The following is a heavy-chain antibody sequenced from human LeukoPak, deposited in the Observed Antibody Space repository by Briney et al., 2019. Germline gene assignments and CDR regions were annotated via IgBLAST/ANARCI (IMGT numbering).Heavy chain of an antibody. CDR3: ARGGGSSWYSDFDY. V-gene: IGHV4-59*01. CDR1: GGSISSYY. J-gene: IGHJ4*02. CDR2: IYYSGST. D-gene: IGHD6-13*01. Sequence: SETLSLTCTVSGGSISSYYWTWIRQPPGKGLEWIGYIYYSGSTNYNPSLKSRATISVDTSKKQFSLKLTSVTAADTAVYYCARGGGSSWYSDFDYWGQGTLVTVSS.